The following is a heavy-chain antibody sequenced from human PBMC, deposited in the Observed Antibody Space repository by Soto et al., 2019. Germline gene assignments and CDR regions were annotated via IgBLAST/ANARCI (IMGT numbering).Heavy chain of an antibody. CDR1: GGSFSGYY. CDR3: ARLNLYCSGGSCYSFYYYYYMDV. Sequence: SETLSLTCAVYGGSFSGYYWSWIRQPPGKGLEWIGEINHSGSTNYNPSLKSRVTISVDTSKNQFSLKLSSVTAADTAVYYCARLNLYCSGGSCYSFYYYYYMDVWGKGTTVTVSS. V-gene: IGHV4-34*01. CDR2: INHSGST. D-gene: IGHD2-15*01. J-gene: IGHJ6*03.